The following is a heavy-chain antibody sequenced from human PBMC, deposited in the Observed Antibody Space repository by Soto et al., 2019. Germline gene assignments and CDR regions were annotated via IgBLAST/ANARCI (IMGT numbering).Heavy chain of an antibody. CDR3: AKLGYCSGGSCSDY. CDR2: ISYDGSNK. D-gene: IGHD2-15*01. CDR1: GFTFSSYG. Sequence: GGSLRLSCAASGFTFSSYGMHWVRQAPGKGLEWVAVISYDGSNKYYADSVKGRFTISRDNSKNTLYLQMNSLRAEDTAVYYCAKLGYCSGGSCSDYWGQGTLVTVSS. J-gene: IGHJ4*02. V-gene: IGHV3-30*18.